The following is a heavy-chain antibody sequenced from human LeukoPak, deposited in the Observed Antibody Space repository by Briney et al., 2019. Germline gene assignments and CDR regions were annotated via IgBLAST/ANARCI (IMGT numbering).Heavy chain of an antibody. CDR3: ATSGGDYYHYSLDV. J-gene: IGHJ6*03. Sequence: GASVKVSCKASGYTFTSYYMHWVRQAPGQGLEWMGGIIPVLGTTNYAQTFQNKVTITADESTSTTYMELSSLTSEDTAVYYCATSGGDYYHYSLDVWGKGTPVTISS. CDR1: GYTFTSYY. D-gene: IGHD3-10*01. CDR2: IIPVLGTT. V-gene: IGHV1-69*13.